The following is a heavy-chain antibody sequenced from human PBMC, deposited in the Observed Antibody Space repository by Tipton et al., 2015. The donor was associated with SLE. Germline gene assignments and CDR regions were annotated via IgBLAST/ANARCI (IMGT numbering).Heavy chain of an antibody. CDR3: AGRLYYEDGFDI. J-gene: IGHJ3*02. Sequence: TLSLTCTVSNDSVSRGTYYWGWIRQPAGKGLEWVGHIHTSGSTIYNPSLKNRVTISIDTSKNHFSLKLSSVTAADTAVYYCAGRLYYEDGFDIWGQGTMVTVSS. D-gene: IGHD3-22*01. CDR2: IHTSGST. CDR1: NDSVSRGTYY. V-gene: IGHV4-61*09.